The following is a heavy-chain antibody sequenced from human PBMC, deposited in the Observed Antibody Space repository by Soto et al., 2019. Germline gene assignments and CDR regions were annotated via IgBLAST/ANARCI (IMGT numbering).Heavy chain of an antibody. CDR1: GGSISSYY. Sequence: SETLSLTCTVSGGSISSYYWSWIRQPPGKGLEWIGYIYYSGSTNYNPSLKSRVTISVDTSKNQFSLKLISVTAADTAKYFCAREGNLGRWLQPLDFWGQGTLVTVSS. J-gene: IGHJ4*02. D-gene: IGHD5-12*01. CDR3: AREGNLGRWLQPLDF. CDR2: IYYSGST. V-gene: IGHV4-59*01.